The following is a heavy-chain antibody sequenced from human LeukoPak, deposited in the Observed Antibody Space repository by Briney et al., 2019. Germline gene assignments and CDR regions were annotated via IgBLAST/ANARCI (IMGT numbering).Heavy chain of an antibody. CDR3: ARPVRSSGWYGLSYYFDY. D-gene: IGHD6-19*01. Sequence: ASVKVSCKASGYTFTGYYMHWVRQAPGQGLEWMGWINPNSGGTNYAQKFQGRVTMTRDTSISTAYMELSRLRSDDTAVYYCARPVRSSGWYGLSYYFDYWGQGTLVTVSS. CDR2: INPNSGGT. J-gene: IGHJ4*02. V-gene: IGHV1-2*02. CDR1: GYTFTGYY.